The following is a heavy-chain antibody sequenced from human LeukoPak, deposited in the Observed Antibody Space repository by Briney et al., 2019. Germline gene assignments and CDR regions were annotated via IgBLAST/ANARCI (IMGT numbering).Heavy chain of an antibody. CDR1: GFTLTDYY. D-gene: IGHD6-13*01. Sequence: GGSLRLSCAASGFTLTDYYMSWIRQARGRGLEGFSYISSSGSTIYYADSVKGRFTISRDNAKNSLSPRTNSRRAEDAAVYYCARESSSWFRDAFDIWGPGTMVTVSS. V-gene: IGHV3-11*01. CDR3: ARESSSWFRDAFDI. J-gene: IGHJ3*02. CDR2: ISSSGSTI.